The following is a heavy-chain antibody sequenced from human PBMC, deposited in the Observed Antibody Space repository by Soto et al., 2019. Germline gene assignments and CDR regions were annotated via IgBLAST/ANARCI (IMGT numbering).Heavy chain of an antibody. V-gene: IGHV1-69*06. J-gene: IGHJ6*02. D-gene: IGHD2-2*01. Sequence: SVKVSCKASGGPFSSYPISWLRQATRQGLESLGGIIPIFGTANYAQKFHGGVTSTSDKTRSTAYLDLSSLRSEYTSVYYCARPIVVVPAGSLEWGYYGMDVWGQGPRGTVSS. CDR2: IIPIFGTA. CDR3: ARPIVVVPAGSLEWGYYGMDV. CDR1: GGPFSSYP.